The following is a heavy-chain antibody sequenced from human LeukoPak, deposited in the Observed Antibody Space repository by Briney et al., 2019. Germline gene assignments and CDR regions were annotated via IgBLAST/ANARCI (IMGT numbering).Heavy chain of an antibody. CDR1: GFTFSSYA. J-gene: IGHJ6*03. Sequence: GGSLRLSCAASGFTFSSYAMNWVRQAPGKGLEWVSGLNSSGASTNYADSVRGRFTISRDNSKNTLYLQMNTLRAEDTAVYYYANAGSGYYYYGTGSYYEDDYYIDVWGKGATVTASS. V-gene: IGHV3-23*01. CDR3: ANAGSGYYYYGTGSYYEDDYYIDV. D-gene: IGHD3-10*01. CDR2: LNSSGAST.